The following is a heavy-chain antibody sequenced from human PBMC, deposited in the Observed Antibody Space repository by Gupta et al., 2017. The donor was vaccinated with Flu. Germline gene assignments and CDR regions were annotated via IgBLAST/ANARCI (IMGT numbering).Heavy chain of an antibody. Sequence: QGLEWMGWINTNTGNPTYAQGFTGRFVFSLDTSVSTAYLQISSLKAEDTAVYYCARGPFPSSSTRPKAWFDPWGQGTLVTVSS. V-gene: IGHV7-4-1*02. J-gene: IGHJ5*02. D-gene: IGHD2-2*01. CDR2: INTNTGNP. CDR3: ARGPFPSSSTRPKAWFDP.